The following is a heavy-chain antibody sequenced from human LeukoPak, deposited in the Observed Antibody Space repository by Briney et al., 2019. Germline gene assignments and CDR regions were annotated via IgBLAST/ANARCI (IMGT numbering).Heavy chain of an antibody. Sequence: SETLSLTCAVYGGSFSGYYWSWIRQPPGKGLEWIGKINHSGSTNYNPSLKSRVTISVDTSKDRFSLKLSSVTAADTAFYYCARESATSGSSDWGQGTLVTVSS. D-gene: IGHD3-10*01. V-gene: IGHV4-34*01. CDR3: ARESATSGSSD. CDR2: INHSGST. J-gene: IGHJ4*02. CDR1: GGSFSGYY.